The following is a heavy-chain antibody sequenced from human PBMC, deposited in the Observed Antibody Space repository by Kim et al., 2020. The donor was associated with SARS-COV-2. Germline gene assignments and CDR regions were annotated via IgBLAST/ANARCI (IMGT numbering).Heavy chain of an antibody. D-gene: IGHD3-3*01. J-gene: IGHJ3*01. CDR2: ISGSGGCT. CDR3: AKGDGTMMLVVVIIPYDAIDV. CDR1: GFTFSSYA. Sequence: GGSLRLSCAASGFTFSSYAMSWVRQAPGKGLEWVSAISGSGGCTYYADSVKGRFTISRDNSKNTLYLQMNSLRAEDTAVYYCAKGDGTMMLVVVIIPYDAIDVWGQGTMVTVSS. V-gene: IGHV3-23*01.